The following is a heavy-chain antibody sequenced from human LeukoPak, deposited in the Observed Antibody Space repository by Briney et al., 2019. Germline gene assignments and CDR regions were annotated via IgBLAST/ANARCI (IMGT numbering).Heavy chain of an antibody. CDR3: AREYSSSSGKNAFDI. Sequence: SETLSLTCTVSGGSISSYFWSWIRQPAGKGLEWIGRIYASGSTNYNPSLKSRVTMSVDTSKNQFSLKLTSVTAADTAVYYCAREYSSSSGKNAFDIWGQGPMVTVSS. V-gene: IGHV4-4*07. J-gene: IGHJ3*02. CDR1: GGSISSYF. CDR2: IYASGST. D-gene: IGHD6-6*01.